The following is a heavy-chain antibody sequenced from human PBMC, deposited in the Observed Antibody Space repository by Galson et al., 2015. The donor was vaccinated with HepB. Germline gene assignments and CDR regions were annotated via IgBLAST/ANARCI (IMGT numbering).Heavy chain of an antibody. V-gene: IGHV3-7*01. Sequence: SLRLSCAASGFTFSNYWMSWVRQGPGKGLEWVANIKEDGGEKYYVDSVKGRFTISRDNAKNSLWLQMHSLRAEDTAVYYCARDRVAAGGGDWFDPWGREPWSPSPQ. CDR1: GFTFSNYW. CDR3: ARDRVAAGGGDWFDP. CDR2: IKEDGGEK. D-gene: IGHD6-13*01. J-gene: IGHJ5*02.